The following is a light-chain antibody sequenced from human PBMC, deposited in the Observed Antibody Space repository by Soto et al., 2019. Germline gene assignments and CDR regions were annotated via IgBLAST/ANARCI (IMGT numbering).Light chain of an antibody. CDR2: KAS. J-gene: IGKJ4*01. CDR3: QQYNSYLT. CDR1: QSISSW. Sequence: DIPMTQSPSTLSASVGDRVTITCRASQSISSWFAWYQQKPGKAPKLLIYKASSLESGVPSRFSGSGSGTEFTLTISSLQPDDFATYYCQQYNSYLTFGGGTKVEIK. V-gene: IGKV1-5*03.